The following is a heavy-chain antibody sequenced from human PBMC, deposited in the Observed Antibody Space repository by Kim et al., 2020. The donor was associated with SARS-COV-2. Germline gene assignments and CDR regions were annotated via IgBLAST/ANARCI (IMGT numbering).Heavy chain of an antibody. J-gene: IGHJ6*02. CDR3: ASSIRDYYYYGMDV. Sequence: YVDSVKGRFTISRDNAKNSLYLQMNSLRAADTAVYYCASSIRDYYYYGMDVWGQGTAVTVS. V-gene: IGHV3-21*01.